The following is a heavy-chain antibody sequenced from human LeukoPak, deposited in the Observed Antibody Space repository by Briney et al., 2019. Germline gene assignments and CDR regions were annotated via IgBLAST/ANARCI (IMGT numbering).Heavy chain of an antibody. CDR2: INHSGST. Sequence: SETLSLTCAVYGGSFSGYYWSWIRQPPGKGLEWIGEINHSGSTNYNPSLKSRVTISVDTSKNQFSLKLSSVTAADTAVYYCARSPVRGYTRSYYFDYWGQGTLVAVSS. D-gene: IGHD5-12*01. CDR3: ARSPVRGYTRSYYFDY. J-gene: IGHJ4*02. CDR1: GGSFSGYY. V-gene: IGHV4-34*01.